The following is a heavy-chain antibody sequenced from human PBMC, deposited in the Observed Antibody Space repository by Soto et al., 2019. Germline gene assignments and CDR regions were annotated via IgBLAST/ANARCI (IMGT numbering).Heavy chain of an antibody. CDR2: IYYSGST. CDR1: GGSISSGDYS. D-gene: IGHD3-22*01. CDR3: ARERRVYYYDSSGSPMDV. V-gene: IGHV4-30-4*01. J-gene: IGHJ6*02. Sequence: TLSLTCTVFGGSISSGDYSWRWIRQPPGGGLEWIGNIYYSGSTYYNPSLKSRVTMSLDTSKNQFSLKLASVTAADTAVFYCARERRVYYYDSSGSPMDVWGQGT.